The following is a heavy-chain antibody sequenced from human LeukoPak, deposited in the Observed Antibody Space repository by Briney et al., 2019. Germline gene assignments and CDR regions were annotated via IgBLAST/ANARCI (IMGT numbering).Heavy chain of an antibody. V-gene: IGHV3-7*01. Sequence: GGSLRLSCAAPGFSFSNYWMSWVRQAPGKGLEWVANIKQDGSEKYYVDSVKGRFTISRDNAKNSLYLQMDSLRADDTAVYYCARALGRLQPYYYHYGLDVWGQGTTVTVSS. J-gene: IGHJ6*02. CDR3: ARALGRLQPYYYHYGLDV. CDR1: GFSFSNYW. CDR2: IKQDGSEK. D-gene: IGHD5-24*01.